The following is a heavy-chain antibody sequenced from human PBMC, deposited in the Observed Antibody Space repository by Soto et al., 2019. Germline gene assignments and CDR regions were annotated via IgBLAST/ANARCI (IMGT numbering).Heavy chain of an antibody. J-gene: IGHJ4*02. CDR1: GYTFTSYA. Sequence: QVQLVQSGAEEKKPGASVKVSCKASGYTFTSYAMHWVRQAPGQSLEWMGWINAGNGNTKYSQKFQGRVTITRDTSASTAYMELSSLRSEDTAVYYCARSIVVVTARDYWGQGTLVTVSS. CDR3: ARSIVVVTARDY. D-gene: IGHD2-21*02. V-gene: IGHV1-3*05. CDR2: INAGNGNT.